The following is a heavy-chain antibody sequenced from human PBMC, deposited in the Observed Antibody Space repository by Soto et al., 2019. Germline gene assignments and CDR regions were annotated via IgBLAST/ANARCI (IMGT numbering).Heavy chain of an antibody. D-gene: IGHD3-3*01. V-gene: IGHV4-61*01. J-gene: IGHJ6*02. Sequence: SETLSLTWTVSGGSVSSGSYYWSWIRQPPGKGLEWIGYIYYSGSTNYNPSLKSRVTISVDTSKNQFSLKLSSVTAADTAVYYCARDYDFWSGYDYYYGMDVWGQGTTVTVSS. CDR3: ARDYDFWSGYDYYYGMDV. CDR2: IYYSGST. CDR1: GGSVSSGSYY.